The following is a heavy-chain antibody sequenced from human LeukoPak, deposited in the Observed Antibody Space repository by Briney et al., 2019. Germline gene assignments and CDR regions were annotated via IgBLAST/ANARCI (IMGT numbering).Heavy chain of an antibody. CDR3: ARDKGTYSNKYYFDY. V-gene: IGHV3-48*02. J-gene: IGHJ4*02. D-gene: IGHD1-26*01. CDR1: GFIFSDVW. CDR2: ISSSSSSI. Sequence: AGGSLRLSCVASGFIFSDVWMSWVRQAPGKGLEWVSYISSSSSSIYYADSVKGRFTISRDNAKNLLYLQMNSLRDEDTAVYYCARDKGTYSNKYYFDYWGQGTLVTVSS.